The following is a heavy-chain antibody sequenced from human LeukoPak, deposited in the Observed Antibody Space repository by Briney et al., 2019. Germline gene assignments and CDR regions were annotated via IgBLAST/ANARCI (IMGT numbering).Heavy chain of an antibody. D-gene: IGHD4-17*01. CDR1: GYTFTSHG. Sequence: ASVKVSCKASGYTFTSHGISWVRQAPGQGLEWMGWISAYNGNTNYAQKHQGRVTMTTDTSTSTAYMELRSLRSDDTAVYYCARDLTTVTIWMSGWFDPWGQGTLVTVSS. CDR3: ARDLTTVTIWMSGWFDP. V-gene: IGHV1-18*01. J-gene: IGHJ5*02. CDR2: ISAYNGNT.